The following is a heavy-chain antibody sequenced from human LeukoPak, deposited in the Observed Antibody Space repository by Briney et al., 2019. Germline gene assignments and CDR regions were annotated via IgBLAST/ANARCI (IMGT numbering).Heavy chain of an antibody. CDR3: ARERTSWGFDP. CDR1: GYTFTSYD. V-gene: IGHV1-8*01. D-gene: IGHD2-2*01. J-gene: IGHJ5*02. CDR2: MNPNSGNT. Sequence: ASVKVSRKASGYTFTSYDINWVRQATGQGLEWMGWMNPNSGNTGYAQKFQGRVTMTRNTSISTAYMELSGLRSEDTAVYYCARERTSWGFDPWGQGTLVTVSS.